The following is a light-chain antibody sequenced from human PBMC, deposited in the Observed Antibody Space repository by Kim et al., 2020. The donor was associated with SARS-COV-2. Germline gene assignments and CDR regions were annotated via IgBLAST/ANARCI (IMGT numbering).Light chain of an antibody. CDR2: GVS. CDR3: QQYNDWPLT. V-gene: IGKV3-15*01. J-gene: IGKJ4*01. CDR1: QTISRD. Sequence: EIVMTQSPATLSVFPGERATLSCRTSQTISRDLAWYQQKPGQAPRLLIYGVSTRATGIPATFTGSGSGTEFTLTISSLHSEDFAVYYCQQYNDWPLTFGGGTKVDIK.